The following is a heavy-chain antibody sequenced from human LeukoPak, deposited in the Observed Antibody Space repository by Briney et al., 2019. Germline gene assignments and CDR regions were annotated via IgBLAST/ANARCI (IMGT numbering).Heavy chain of an antibody. D-gene: IGHD2-15*01. J-gene: IGHJ3*02. CDR1: GFAFSTFA. CDR2: ISGSGGST. CDR3: VKNIVVVVAAPVGAFDI. Sequence: GGSLRLSCAASGFAFSTFAMSWVRQAPGKGLDWVSSISGSGGSTYYADSVKGRFTISRDSSKNTLYLQMNSLRAEDTAVYYCVKNIVVVVAAPVGAFDIWGQGTMVTVSS. V-gene: IGHV3-23*01.